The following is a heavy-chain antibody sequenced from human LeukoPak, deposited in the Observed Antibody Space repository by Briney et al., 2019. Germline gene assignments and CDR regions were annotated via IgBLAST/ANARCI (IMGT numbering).Heavy chain of an antibody. Sequence: GASVKVSCKASGGTFSSYAISWVRQAPGQGLEWVGGIIPIFGTANYAQKFQGRVTITADESTSTAYMELSSLRSEDTAVYYCAIVPFTMVRDNYFDYWGQGTLVTVSS. D-gene: IGHD3-10*01. CDR1: GGTFSSYA. CDR2: IIPIFGTA. J-gene: IGHJ4*02. V-gene: IGHV1-69*13. CDR3: AIVPFTMVRDNYFDY.